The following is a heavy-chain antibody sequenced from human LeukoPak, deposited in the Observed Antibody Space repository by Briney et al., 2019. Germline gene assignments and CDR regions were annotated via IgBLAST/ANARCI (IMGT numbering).Heavy chain of an antibody. V-gene: IGHV5-51*01. Sequence: PGESLQISCKGSGYSFTSYWIGWVRQLPGKGLEWIGIIYPSDSDTKYSPSFQGQVTISADKSISTAYLQWSSLKASDTAMYYCARHMNGNYGLHWGQGTLVTVSS. D-gene: IGHD1-7*01. CDR2: IYPSDSDT. CDR3: ARHMNGNYGLH. J-gene: IGHJ4*02. CDR1: GYSFTSYW.